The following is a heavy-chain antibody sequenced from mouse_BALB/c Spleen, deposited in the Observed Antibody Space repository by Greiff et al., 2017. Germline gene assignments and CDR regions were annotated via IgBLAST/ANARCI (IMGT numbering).Heavy chain of an antibody. CDR3: ARRQDYDGYYYAMDY. J-gene: IGHJ4*01. V-gene: IGHV5-12-2*01. D-gene: IGHD2-4*01. CDR1: GFTFSSYT. CDR2: ISNGGGST. Sequence: EVKVVESGGGLVQPGGSLKLSCAASGFTFSSYTMSWVRQTPEKRLEWVAYISNGGGSTYYPDTVKGRFTISRDNAKNTLYLQMSSLKSEDTALYYCARRQDYDGYYYAMDYWGQGTSVTVSS.